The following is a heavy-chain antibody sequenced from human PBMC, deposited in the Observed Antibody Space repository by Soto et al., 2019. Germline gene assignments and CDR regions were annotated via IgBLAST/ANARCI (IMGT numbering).Heavy chain of an antibody. D-gene: IGHD1-7*01. CDR3: ARTLNSFDY. CDR1: GFTFSSFA. CDR2: IYYDGSNK. Sequence: QVQLVESGGGVVQPGRSLRLSCAPSGFTFSSFAMHWVRQAPGKGLEWVAAIYYDGSNKYYADSVKGRFTISRDNSKNTLYLQMNSLRAEDTAVYYCARTLNSFDYWGQGTLVTVSS. J-gene: IGHJ4*02. V-gene: IGHV3-33*01.